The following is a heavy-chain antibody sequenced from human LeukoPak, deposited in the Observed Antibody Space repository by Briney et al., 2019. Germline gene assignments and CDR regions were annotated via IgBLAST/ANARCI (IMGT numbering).Heavy chain of an antibody. CDR2: ISYDGSNR. CDR3: ARHDSFIPY. D-gene: IGHD3-16*02. CDR1: GFTFSRYS. J-gene: IGHJ4*02. Sequence: GRSLRLSCAASGFTFSRYSMHWVRQAPGKGLEWVAVISYDGSNRYHADSVKGRFSISRDNSKNTVSLQMNNLRAEDTAVYFCARHDSFIPYWGQGTLVTVTS. V-gene: IGHV3-30*04.